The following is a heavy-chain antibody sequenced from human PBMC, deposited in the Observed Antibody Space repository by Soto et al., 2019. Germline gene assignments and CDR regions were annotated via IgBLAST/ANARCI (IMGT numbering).Heavy chain of an antibody. Sequence: QVQLVQSGAEVKKPGSSVKVSCKASGGTFSSYAISWVRQAPGQGLEWMGGIIPIFGTANYAQKFQGRVAITADESTSTAYMELSSLRSEDTAVYYCARGAIDFISTSCRGGWFDPWGQGTLVTVSS. CDR1: GGTFSSYA. D-gene: IGHD2-2*01. V-gene: IGHV1-69*01. CDR3: ARGAIDFISTSCRGGWFDP. CDR2: IIPIFGTA. J-gene: IGHJ5*02.